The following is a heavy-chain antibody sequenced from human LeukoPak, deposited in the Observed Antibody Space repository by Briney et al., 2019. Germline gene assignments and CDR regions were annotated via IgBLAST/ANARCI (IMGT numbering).Heavy chain of an antibody. D-gene: IGHD6-13*01. Sequence: SETLSLTCNVSGYSISSGYYWGWIRQPPGKGLEWIGEINHSGSTNYNPSLKSRVTISVDTSKNQFSLKLSSVTAADTAVYYCARARSAAGRWVWFDPWGQGTLVTVSS. J-gene: IGHJ5*02. CDR1: GYSISSGYY. CDR3: ARARSAAGRWVWFDP. CDR2: INHSGST. V-gene: IGHV4-38-2*02.